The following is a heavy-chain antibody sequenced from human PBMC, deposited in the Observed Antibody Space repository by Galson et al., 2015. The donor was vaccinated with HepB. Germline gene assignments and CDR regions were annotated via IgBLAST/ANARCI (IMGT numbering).Heavy chain of an antibody. CDR2: IHNDGETT. J-gene: IGHJ4*02. D-gene: IGHD3-10*01. CDR1: GFTFSCCA. Sequence: SLRLSCAASGFTFSCCAMTWVRQTPGKGLEWISLIHNDGETTQHADSVKGRFSISRDNSKNTLYLQMNSLRAEDTALYYCARQAGTYYYFDYWGQGTLVTVSS. CDR3: ARQAGTYYYFDY. V-gene: IGHV3-NL1*01.